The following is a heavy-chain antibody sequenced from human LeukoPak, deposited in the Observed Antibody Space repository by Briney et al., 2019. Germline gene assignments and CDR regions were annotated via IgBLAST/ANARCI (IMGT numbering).Heavy chain of an antibody. V-gene: IGHV3-48*04. D-gene: IGHD2-15*01. Sequence: GGSLRLSCAASGFTFDDYAMHWVRQAPGKGLEWVSYISSASGSIYYADSVKGRFIISRDNVKNSLYLQMNSLRVEDTAVYYCARASEDGFDYWGQGTLVTVSS. CDR3: ARASEDGFDY. CDR2: ISSASGSI. J-gene: IGHJ4*02. CDR1: GFTFDDYA.